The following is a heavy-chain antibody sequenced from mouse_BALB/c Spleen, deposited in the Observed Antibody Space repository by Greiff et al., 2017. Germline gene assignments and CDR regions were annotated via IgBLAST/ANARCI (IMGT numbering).Heavy chain of an antibody. CDR3: ARGKIYYGSYGDYFDY. J-gene: IGHJ2*01. CDR2: ISYSGST. CDR1: GYSIPSVYA. D-gene: IGHD2-1*01. V-gene: IGHV3-2*02. Sequence: EVMLVESGPGLVKPSQSLSLTCTVTGYSIPSVYAWNWIRQFPGNKLEWMGYISYSGSTSYNPSLKSRISITRDTSKNQFFLQLNSVTTEDTATYYCARGKIYYGSYGDYFDYWGQGTTLTVSS.